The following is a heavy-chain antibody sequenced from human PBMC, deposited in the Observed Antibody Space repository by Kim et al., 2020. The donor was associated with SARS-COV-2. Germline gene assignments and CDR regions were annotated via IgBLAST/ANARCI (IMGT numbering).Heavy chain of an antibody. CDR2: ISGSGGST. Sequence: GGSLRLSCAASGFTFSSYAMSWVRQAPGKGLEWVSAISGSGGSTYYADSVKGRFTISRDNSKNTLYLQMNSLRAEDTAVYYCAKDQEMATRSAVFDYWGQGTLVTVSS. CDR3: AKDQEMATRSAVFDY. V-gene: IGHV3-23*01. J-gene: IGHJ4*02. D-gene: IGHD5-12*01. CDR1: GFTFSSYA.